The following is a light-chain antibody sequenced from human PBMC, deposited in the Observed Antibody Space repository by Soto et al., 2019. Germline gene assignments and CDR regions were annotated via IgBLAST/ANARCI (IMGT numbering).Light chain of an antibody. J-gene: IGKJ2*01. V-gene: IGKV1-5*03. CDR1: QNIDTF. CDR3: KHNDSYPRK. CDR2: KAS. Sequence: DIQMTQSPSTLSASVGDRVTITCRASQNIDTFLAWYQQKPGKAPMFLIYKASSLESGVPSRFSGSGSGTEFTLSISGLRTDDFAADYCKHNDSYPRKFAPGGKLEIK.